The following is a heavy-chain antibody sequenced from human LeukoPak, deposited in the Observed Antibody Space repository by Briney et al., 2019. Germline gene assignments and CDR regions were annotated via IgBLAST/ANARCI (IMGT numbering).Heavy chain of an antibody. CDR3: ARHVEQGWENNWFDP. CDR1: GYSFTSYW. D-gene: IGHD1-26*01. J-gene: IGHJ5*02. V-gene: IGHV5-51*01. CDR2: IYPGDSDT. Sequence: GESLKISCKGSGYSFTSYWIGWVRQMPGKGLEWMGIIYPGDSDTRYSPSFQGQVTISADKSISTAYPQWSSLKASDTAMYYCARHVEQGWENNWFDPWGQGTLVTVSS.